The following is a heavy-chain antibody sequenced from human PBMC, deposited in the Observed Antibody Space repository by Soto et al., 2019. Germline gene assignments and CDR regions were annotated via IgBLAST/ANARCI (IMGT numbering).Heavy chain of an antibody. CDR2: SIPVLGTT. J-gene: IGHJ4*02. Sequence: QVQLVQSGAEVKKPGSSVKVSCKASGGAFSSFDISWVRQAPGLGLEWMGGSIPVLGTTSYAQKFQGRITIPEDRSTRTAHMELYSLRPDDTAMYYCARARAYRARSSDCWGGSFDSWGQGTLVTVSS. CDR1: GGAFSSFD. CDR3: ARARAYRARSSDCWGGSFDS. D-gene: IGHD2-21*01. V-gene: IGHV1-69*06.